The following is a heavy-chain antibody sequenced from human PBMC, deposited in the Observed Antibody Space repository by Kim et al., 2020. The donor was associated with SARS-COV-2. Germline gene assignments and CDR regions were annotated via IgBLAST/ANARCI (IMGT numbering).Heavy chain of an antibody. CDR3: AGPLYDFWSGYYLDAFDI. J-gene: IGHJ3*02. CDR2: ISGSGGST. CDR1: GFTFSSYA. D-gene: IGHD3-3*01. V-gene: IGHV3-23*01. Sequence: GGSLRLSCAASGFTFSSYAMSWVRQAPGKGLEWVSAISGSGGSTYYADSVKGRFTISRDNSKNTLYLQMNSLRAEDTAVYYCAGPLYDFWSGYYLDAFDIWGQGTMVTVSS.